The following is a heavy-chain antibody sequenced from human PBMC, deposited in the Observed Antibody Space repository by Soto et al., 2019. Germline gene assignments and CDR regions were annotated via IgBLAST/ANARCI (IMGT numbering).Heavy chain of an antibody. V-gene: IGHV1-8*01. D-gene: IGHD3-9*01. J-gene: IGHJ3*02. CDR1: GYTFTSYD. Sequence: ASVKVSCKASGYTFTSYDINWVRQATGQGLEWMGWMNPNSGNTGYAQKFQGRVTMTRNTSISTAYMELSSLRSEDTAVYYCAKAVLHYDILTGYYITHDAFDIWGQGTMVTVSS. CDR3: AKAVLHYDILTGYYITHDAFDI. CDR2: MNPNSGNT.